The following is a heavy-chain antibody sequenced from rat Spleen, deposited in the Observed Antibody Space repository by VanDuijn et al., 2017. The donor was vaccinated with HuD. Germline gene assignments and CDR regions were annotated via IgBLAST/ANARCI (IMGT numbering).Heavy chain of an antibody. Sequence: QVQLKESGPGLVQPSQTLSLTCTVSGFSLTSYTVSWVRQPPGKGLEWIAAISSGGNTYYNSVLKSRLSISRDTSKSQVFLKMNSLQTEDTAMYFCARSALMVTPLFDYWGQGVMVTVSS. J-gene: IGHJ2*01. CDR1: GFSLTSYT. V-gene: IGHV2-6*01. D-gene: IGHD1-12*03. CDR2: ISSGGNT. CDR3: ARSALMVTPLFDY.